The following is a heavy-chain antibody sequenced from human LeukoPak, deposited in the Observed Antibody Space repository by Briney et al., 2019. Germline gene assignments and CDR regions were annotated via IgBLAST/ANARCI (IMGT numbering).Heavy chain of an antibody. CDR2: INPSGCST. V-gene: IGHV1-46*01. J-gene: IGHJ6*02. CDR1: GYTFTIYY. D-gene: IGHD6-13*01. Sequence: ASVKVSFKASGYTFTIYYMHWLRQSPGQGLEWMGIINPSGCSTSCAQKFQCIVTMTRDTSTSTDYMELSRLGSEHTDVYYRAPPRLAAAGTSAYYYGMDVWGQGTTVTVSS. CDR3: APPRLAAAGTSAYYYGMDV.